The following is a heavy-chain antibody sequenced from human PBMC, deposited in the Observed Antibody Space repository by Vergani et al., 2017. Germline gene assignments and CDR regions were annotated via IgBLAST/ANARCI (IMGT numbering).Heavy chain of an antibody. J-gene: IGHJ4*02. Sequence: QVQLQQWGAGLLKPSETLSLTCAVYGGSFSGYYWSWIRQPPGKGLEWIGEINHSGSTNYNPSRKSRVTISVDTSKNQFSLKLSSVTAADTAVYYCARAKVADYWGQGTLVTVSS. V-gene: IGHV4-34*01. CDR2: INHSGST. D-gene: IGHD2-15*01. CDR1: GGSFSGYY. CDR3: ARAKVADY.